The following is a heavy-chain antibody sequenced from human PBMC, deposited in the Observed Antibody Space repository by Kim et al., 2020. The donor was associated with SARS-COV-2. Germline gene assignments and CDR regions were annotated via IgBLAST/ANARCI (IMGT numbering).Heavy chain of an antibody. CDR1: GFTFSSYG. CDR3: ARWKGYSGYDWGEIDY. CDR2: IWYDGSNK. Sequence: GGSLRLSCAASGFTFSSYGMHWVRQAPGKGLEWVAAIWYDGSNKYYADSVKGRFTISRDNSKNTLYLQMNSLRAEDTAVYYCARWKGYSGYDWGEIDYWGQGTLVTVSS. D-gene: IGHD5-12*01. J-gene: IGHJ4*02. V-gene: IGHV3-33*08.